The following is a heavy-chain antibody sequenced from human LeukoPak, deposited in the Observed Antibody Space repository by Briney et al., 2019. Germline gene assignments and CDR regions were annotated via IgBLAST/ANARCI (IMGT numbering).Heavy chain of an antibody. CDR2: IYYSGST. J-gene: IGHJ3*02. CDR3: ARGYHSDAFDI. D-gene: IGHD2-2*01. Sequence: SETLSLTCTVSGGSISSYYWSWIRQPPGKGLEWIGYIYYSGSTNYNPSLKSRVTISVDTSKNQFSLKLSSVTAADTAVHYCARGYHSDAFDIWGQGTMVTVSS. V-gene: IGHV4-59*08. CDR1: GGSISSYY.